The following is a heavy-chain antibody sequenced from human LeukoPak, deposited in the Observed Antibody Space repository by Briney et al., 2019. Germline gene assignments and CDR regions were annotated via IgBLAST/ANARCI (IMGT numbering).Heavy chain of an antibody. CDR1: GFTFSSYA. J-gene: IGHJ5*02. D-gene: IGHD3-10*01. V-gene: IGHV3-30*04. CDR2: ISYDGSNK. Sequence: GRSLRLSCAASGFTFSSYAMHWVRQAPGKGLEWVAVISYDGSNKYYADSVKGRFTISRDNSKNTLYLQMNSLRAEDTAVYYCARCLEDLLLWLRGPWFDPWGQGTLVTVSS. CDR3: ARCLEDLLLWLRGPWFDP.